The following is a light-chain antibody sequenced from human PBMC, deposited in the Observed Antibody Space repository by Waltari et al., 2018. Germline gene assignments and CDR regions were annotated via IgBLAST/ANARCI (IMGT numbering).Light chain of an antibody. V-gene: IGLV2-8*01. Sequence: QSALTQPPSASGSPGQSVPISCTGTHSDVATYDPFSWYHPHPGKAPKLIIFEFSNRPSGVPDRFSGSKSGNTASLTVSGLQADDEGDYYCTSYTGRSWVFGGGTKLTVL. CDR3: TSYTGRSWV. J-gene: IGLJ3*02. CDR2: EFS. CDR1: HSDVATYDP.